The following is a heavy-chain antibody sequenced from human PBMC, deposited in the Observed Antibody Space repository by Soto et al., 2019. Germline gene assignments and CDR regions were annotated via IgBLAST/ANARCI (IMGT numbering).Heavy chain of an antibody. J-gene: IGHJ6*02. CDR2: INPSGGST. CDR3: AREGSSHPYYYGSGSSALYYYYYGMDV. D-gene: IGHD3-10*01. CDR1: GYTFTSYY. V-gene: IGHV1-46*01. Sequence: ASVKVSCKASGYTFTSYYMHWVRQAPGQGLEWMGIINPSGGSTSYAQKFQGRVTMTRDTSTSTVYMELSSLRSEDTAVYYCAREGSSHPYYYGSGSSALYYYYYGMDVWGQGTTVTVSS.